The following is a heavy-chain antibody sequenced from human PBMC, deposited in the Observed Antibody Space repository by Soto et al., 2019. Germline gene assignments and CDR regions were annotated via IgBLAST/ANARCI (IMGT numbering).Heavy chain of an antibody. D-gene: IGHD2-15*01. J-gene: IGHJ5*02. Sequence: SETLSLTCTVSGGSITSYYWSCIRQPAGRGLEWIGRIYTYGSTNYNPPINRRVTITVDTTKTYFSLKLMCVTASDTAVYYCARDVGTGGYGGKNNWFDPWGQGTLVTVSS. CDR2: IYTYGST. CDR1: GGSITSYY. CDR3: ARDVGTGGYGGKNNWFDP. V-gene: IGHV4-4*07.